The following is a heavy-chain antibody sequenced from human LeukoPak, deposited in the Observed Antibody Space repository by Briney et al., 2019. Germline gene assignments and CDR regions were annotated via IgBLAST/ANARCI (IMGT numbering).Heavy chain of an antibody. V-gene: IGHV3-7*01. Sequence: PGGSLRLSCAASGFSSPAYSMNWVRQAPGKGLEWVANIKQDGSEKYYLDSVRGRFTISRDNAKTSLYLQMNSLRAEDTAVYYCASDMGAYWGLGTLVTVSS. J-gene: IGHJ4*02. CDR3: ASDMGAY. D-gene: IGHD3-10*01. CDR1: GFSSPAYS. CDR2: IKQDGSEK.